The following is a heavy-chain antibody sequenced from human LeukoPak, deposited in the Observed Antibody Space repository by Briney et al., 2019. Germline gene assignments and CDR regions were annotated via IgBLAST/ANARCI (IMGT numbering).Heavy chain of an antibody. J-gene: IGHJ5*02. CDR3: ARDPADITMIVVVTGWFDP. D-gene: IGHD3-22*01. V-gene: IGHV3-30*02. CDR2: IRSDGSNK. CDR1: GFSFSSYG. Sequence: SGGSLRLSCAGSGFSFSSYGMHWVRQAPGKGLEWMAFIRSDGSNKYYADSVKGRFTISRDNSKNTLYLQMNSLRAEDTAVYYCARDPADITMIVVVTGWFDPWGQGTLVTVSS.